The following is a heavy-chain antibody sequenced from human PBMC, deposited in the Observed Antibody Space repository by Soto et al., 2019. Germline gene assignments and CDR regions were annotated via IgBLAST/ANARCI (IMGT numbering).Heavy chain of an antibody. Sequence: EVQLVESGGGLVQPGRSLRLSCAASGFTFDDYAMHWVRQAPGKGLEWVSGISWNSGSIGYADSVKGRFTISRDNAKNALYLQMNSLRAEDTALYYCATDLRGYSGSGLDYWGQGTLVTVSS. J-gene: IGHJ4*02. CDR1: GFTFDDYA. CDR2: ISWNSGSI. V-gene: IGHV3-9*01. CDR3: ATDLRGYSGSGLDY. D-gene: IGHD5-12*01.